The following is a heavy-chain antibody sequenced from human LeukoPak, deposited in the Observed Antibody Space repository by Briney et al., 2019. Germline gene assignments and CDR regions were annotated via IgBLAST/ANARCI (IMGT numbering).Heavy chain of an antibody. J-gene: IGHJ4*02. V-gene: IGHV3-21*01. D-gene: IGHD3-3*02. CDR2: ISPTSTDT. CDR3: ATESIGRHYDY. CDR1: GFSFSSYG. Sequence: GGSLRLSCAASGFSFSSYGFNWVRQAPGQGLEWVSSISPTSTDTYYAGSVKGRFTISRDNAKNSLYLQMDSLRAEDTAVYYCATESIGRHYDYWGQGTLLTVSS.